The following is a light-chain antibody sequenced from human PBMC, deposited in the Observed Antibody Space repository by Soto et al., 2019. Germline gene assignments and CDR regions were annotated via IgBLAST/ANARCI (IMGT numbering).Light chain of an antibody. Sequence: DIQMTQSPSSLSASVGDRVTITCRASQTIRTYLNWYQQKPGKAPKLLIYAASSLQSGVPSRFSGSGSGTDFTLTISSLQPEDFATYYCQQSYGPPPTFGQGTKVEIK. J-gene: IGKJ1*01. CDR1: QTIRTY. CDR3: QQSYGPPPT. V-gene: IGKV1-39*01. CDR2: AAS.